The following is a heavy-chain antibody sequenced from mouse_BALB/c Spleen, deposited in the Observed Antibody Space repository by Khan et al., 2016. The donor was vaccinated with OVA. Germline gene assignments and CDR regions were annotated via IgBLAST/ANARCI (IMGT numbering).Heavy chain of an antibody. D-gene: IGHD1-1*01. J-gene: IGHJ2*01. V-gene: IGHV3-2*02. Sequence: EVQLQESGPGLVKPSQSLSLTCTVTGYSITSGYAWNWIRQFPGNKLEWMGYISYSGFTNYNPSLKSRISIIRDTSKNQFFLQLSSVTSEDTATYYCARSNYYGYYFDYWGQGATLTVSS. CDR2: ISYSGFT. CDR3: ARSNYYGYYFDY. CDR1: GYSITSGYA.